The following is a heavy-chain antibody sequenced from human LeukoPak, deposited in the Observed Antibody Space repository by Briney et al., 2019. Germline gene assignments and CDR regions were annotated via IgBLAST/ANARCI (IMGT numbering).Heavy chain of an antibody. CDR2: IHYSGST. CDR1: GGSISSYF. CDR3: VRFRSGYSFDY. V-gene: IGHV4-59*01. J-gene: IGHJ4*02. Sequence: SETLSLTRTVSGGSISSYFWSWIRQPPGKGLEWIGYIHYSGSTNYNPSLKSRVTISVDTSKNQFSLKVSSVTAAETAVYYCVRFRSGYSFDYWGQGTLVTVSS. D-gene: IGHD3-22*01.